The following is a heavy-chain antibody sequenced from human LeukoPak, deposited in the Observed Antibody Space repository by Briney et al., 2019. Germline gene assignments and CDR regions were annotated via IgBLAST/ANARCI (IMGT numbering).Heavy chain of an antibody. V-gene: IGHV4-30-4*01. Sequence: SETLSLTCTVSGGSISSGDYYWNWIRQPPGKGLEWIGYIYYSGSTYYNPSLKSRVTISVDTSKNQFSLKLSSVTAADTAVYYCARDGTVTTYENAFDIWGQGTMVTVSS. CDR1: GGSISSGDYY. J-gene: IGHJ3*02. D-gene: IGHD4-17*01. CDR3: ARDGTVTTYENAFDI. CDR2: IYYSGST.